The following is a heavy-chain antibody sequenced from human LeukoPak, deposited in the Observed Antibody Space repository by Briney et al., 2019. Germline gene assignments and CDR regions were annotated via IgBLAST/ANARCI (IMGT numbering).Heavy chain of an antibody. J-gene: IGHJ5*02. Sequence: GASVKVSCTASGYTFTSYGISWVRQAPGQGLEWMGWISAYNGNTNYAQKLQGRVTMTTDTSTSTAYMELRSLRSDDTAVYYCARGVSHRGRYCSSTSCQYNWFDPWGQGTLVTVSS. D-gene: IGHD2-2*01. CDR1: GYTFTSYG. CDR3: ARGVSHRGRYCSSTSCQYNWFDP. V-gene: IGHV1-18*01. CDR2: ISAYNGNT.